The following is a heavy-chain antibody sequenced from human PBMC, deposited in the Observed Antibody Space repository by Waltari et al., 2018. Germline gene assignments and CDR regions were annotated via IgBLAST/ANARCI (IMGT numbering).Heavy chain of an antibody. CDR3: ARPCCVGGGALLSLDL. CDR1: GGSISSTSYY. V-gene: IGHV4-39*01. D-gene: IGHD3-16*01. J-gene: IGHJ5*02. Sequence: QLQLQESGPGLVKPSETLSLTCTVSGGSISSTSYYWGWIRQPPGKGLEWIGSFYYGGRTYYDPSLKSRITISVDTSKNQCSLKLNSVTAADTAVYYCARPCCVGGGALLSLDLWGQGTLVTVSS. CDR2: FYYGGRT.